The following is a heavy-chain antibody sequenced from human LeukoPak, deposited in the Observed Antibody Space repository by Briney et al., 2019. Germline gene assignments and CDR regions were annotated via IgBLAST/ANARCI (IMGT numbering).Heavy chain of an antibody. D-gene: IGHD3-3*01. J-gene: IGHJ4*02. Sequence: GGSLRLSCAASGFTFSSYAMSWVRQAPGKGLEWVSAISGSGGSTYYADSVKGRFTISRDNSKNTLYLQMNSLRAEDTAVYHCAKNFKGSYDFWSGYSRNSFDYWGQGTLVTVSS. CDR1: GFTFSSYA. CDR2: ISGSGGST. V-gene: IGHV3-23*01. CDR3: AKNFKGSYDFWSGYSRNSFDY.